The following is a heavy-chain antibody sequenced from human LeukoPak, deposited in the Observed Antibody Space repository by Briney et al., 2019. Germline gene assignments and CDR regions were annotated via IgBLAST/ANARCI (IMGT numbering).Heavy chain of an antibody. Sequence: PSETLSLTCAVYGGSFSGYYWSWIRQPPGKGLEWIGEINHSGSTNYNPPLKSRVTISVDTSKNQFSLKLSSVTAADTAVYYCARSRGRPLAVAGIGGAFDIWGQGTMVTVSS. CDR1: GGSFSGYY. CDR3: ARSRGRPLAVAGIGGAFDI. CDR2: INHSGST. J-gene: IGHJ3*02. V-gene: IGHV4-34*01. D-gene: IGHD6-19*01.